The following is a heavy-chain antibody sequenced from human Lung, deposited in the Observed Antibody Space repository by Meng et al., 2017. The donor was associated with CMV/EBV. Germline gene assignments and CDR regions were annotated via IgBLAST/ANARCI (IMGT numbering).Heavy chain of an antibody. CDR2: ISYDGSNK. CDR3: ARDWNVVVPAATYYYYGMDV. V-gene: IGHV3-30-3*01. Sequence: ASGLPFSRCSMHWVRQAPGKGLEWVAVISYDGSNKYYADSVKGRFTISRDNSKNTLYLQMNSLRAEDTAVYYCARDWNVVVPAATYYYYGMDVWXQGTTVTVSS. D-gene: IGHD2-2*01. CDR1: GLPFSRCS. J-gene: IGHJ6*02.